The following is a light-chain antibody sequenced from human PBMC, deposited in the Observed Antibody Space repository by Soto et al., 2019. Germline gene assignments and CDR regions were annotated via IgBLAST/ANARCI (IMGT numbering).Light chain of an antibody. CDR1: QDIDKY. CDR3: QQYDNVPFT. Sequence: DIQMTQSPSSLSASVGDRVTITCQASQDIDKYLTWYQQKPGKAPKLLIYDASNLETGVPSRFSGSGSGTDFTFTISRLQPEDIATYYCQQYDNVPFTFGPGTKVDIK. V-gene: IGKV1-33*01. CDR2: DAS. J-gene: IGKJ3*01.